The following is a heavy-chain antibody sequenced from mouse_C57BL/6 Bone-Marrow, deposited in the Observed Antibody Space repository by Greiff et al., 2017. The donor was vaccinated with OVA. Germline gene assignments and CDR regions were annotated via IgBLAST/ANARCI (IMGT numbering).Heavy chain of an antibody. CDR1: GFNIKDDY. CDR2: IDPENGDT. V-gene: IGHV14-4*01. Sequence: EVQLQESGAELVRPGASVKLSCTASGFNIKDDYMHWVKQRPEQGLEWIGWIDPENGDTEYASKFQGKATITADTSSNTAYLQLSSLTSEDTAVYYCTTREQLRLQNAMDYWGQGTSVTVSS. D-gene: IGHD3-2*02. CDR3: TTREQLRLQNAMDY. J-gene: IGHJ4*01.